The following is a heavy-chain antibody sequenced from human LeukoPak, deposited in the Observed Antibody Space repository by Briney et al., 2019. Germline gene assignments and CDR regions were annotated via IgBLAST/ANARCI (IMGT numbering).Heavy chain of an antibody. CDR3: ARDGGGGCSSTSCHPDV. CDR1: GGSISSGGYY. J-gene: IGHJ6*04. D-gene: IGHD2-2*01. Sequence: SETLSLTCTVSGGSISSGGYYWSWIRQPPGKGLEWIGYIHDSGSIYYNPSLQSRVTISVDRSKNQFSLKMNSVTAADTAVYYCARDGGGGCSSTSCHPDVWGKGTTVTVSS. CDR2: IHDSGSI. V-gene: IGHV4-30-2*01.